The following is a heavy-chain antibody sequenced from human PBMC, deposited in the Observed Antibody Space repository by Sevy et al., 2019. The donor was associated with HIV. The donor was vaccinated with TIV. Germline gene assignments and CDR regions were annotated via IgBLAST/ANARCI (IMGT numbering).Heavy chain of an antibody. J-gene: IGHJ6*02. CDR2: IKQDGSEK. V-gene: IGHV3-7*03. CDR3: ARCLGYCSSTICYYYYGMDV. D-gene: IGHD2-2*01. Sequence: GGSLRLSCAASGFTFSSYWMSWVRQAPGKGLEWVANIKQDGSEKYYVDSVKGRFTISRDNAKNSLYLQMNSLRAEDTAVYYCARCLGYCSSTICYYYYGMDVWGQGTTVTVSS. CDR1: GFTFSSYW.